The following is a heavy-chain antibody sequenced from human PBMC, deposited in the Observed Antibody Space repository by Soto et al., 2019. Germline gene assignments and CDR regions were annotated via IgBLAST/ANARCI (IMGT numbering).Heavy chain of an antibody. Sequence: SVKVCCRASEATLSSYAMSTVRQAPGQGLEWMGGIIPIFGTANYAQKFQGRVTITSDKSTSTAYMELSSVRSEDTAVYYCATDKVAASGFKGWFDSWVHGILGIVSS. CDR3: ATDKVAASGFKGWFDS. D-gene: IGHD6-13*01. CDR2: IIPIFGTA. CDR1: EATLSSYA. V-gene: IGHV1-69*06. J-gene: IGHJ5*01.